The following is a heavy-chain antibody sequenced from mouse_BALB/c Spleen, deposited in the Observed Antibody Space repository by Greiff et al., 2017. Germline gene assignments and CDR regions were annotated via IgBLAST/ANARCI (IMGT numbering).Heavy chain of an antibody. CDR3: ARSLLRGRPFDY. V-gene: IGHV5-17*02. CDR1: GFTFSSFG. Sequence: EVQLVESGGGLVQPGGSRKLSCAASGFTFSSFGMHWVRQAPEKGLEWVAYISSGSSTIYYADTVKGRFTISRDNPKNTLFLQMTSLRSEDTAMYYCARSLLRGRPFDYWGQGTTLTVSS. D-gene: IGHD1-1*01. J-gene: IGHJ2*01. CDR2: ISSGSSTI.